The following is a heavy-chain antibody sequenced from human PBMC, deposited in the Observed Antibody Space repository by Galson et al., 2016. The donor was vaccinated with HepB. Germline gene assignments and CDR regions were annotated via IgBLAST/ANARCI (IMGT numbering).Heavy chain of an antibody. D-gene: IGHD2-21*02. CDR3: ANLGYCSGDCYSVN. J-gene: IGHJ4*02. CDR2: IYHTGSA. Sequence: SETLSLTCGVSGGPISSRHWWCWVRQSPGKGLEWIGEIYHTGSANYNPSLKSRVTISVDKSKNHFSLELTSVTAADTAVYYCANLGYCSGDCYSVNWGQGTMVTVSS. CDR1: GGPISSRHW. V-gene: IGHV4-4*02.